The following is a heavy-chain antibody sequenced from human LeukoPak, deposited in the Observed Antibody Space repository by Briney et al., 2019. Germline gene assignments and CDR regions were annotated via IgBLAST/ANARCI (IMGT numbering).Heavy chain of an antibody. CDR1: GLTFSSYW. Sequence: GGSLRLSCAASGLTFSSYWMSWVRQAPGKGLEWAANINEDGSETYYVDSVRGRFTVSRDNAKNTLYLRMNSLRDEDTAVYYCARGRPYRFGELGYWGQGTLVTVSS. CDR3: ARGRPYRFGELGY. V-gene: IGHV3-7*01. CDR2: INEDGSET. D-gene: IGHD3-10*01. J-gene: IGHJ4*02.